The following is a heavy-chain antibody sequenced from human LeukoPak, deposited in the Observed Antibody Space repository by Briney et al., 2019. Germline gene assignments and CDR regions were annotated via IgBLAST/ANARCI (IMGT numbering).Heavy chain of an antibody. CDR2: ISGSGGST. D-gene: IGHD3-22*01. V-gene: IGHV3-23*01. Sequence: PGGSLRLSCAASGFTFSSYAMSWVRQAPGKGLDWVSAISGSGGSTYYADSVKGRFTISRDNSKNTLYLQMNSLRAEDTAVYYCAKGYYYDSSGYYFPFDYWGQGILVTVSS. J-gene: IGHJ4*02. CDR1: GFTFSSYA. CDR3: AKGYYYDSSGYYFPFDY.